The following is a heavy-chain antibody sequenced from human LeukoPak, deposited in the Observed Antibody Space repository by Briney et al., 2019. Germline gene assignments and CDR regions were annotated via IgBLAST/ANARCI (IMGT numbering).Heavy chain of an antibody. Sequence: GRSLRLSCAASGFTFSRSGMHWVRQAPGKGLEWVSSISSSNNYIFYADSVKGRFTISRDNAKNSLYLQMNSLRAEDTAVYYCTREGVDVFDIWGQGTMVTVSS. V-gene: IGHV3-21*01. CDR1: GFTFSRSG. J-gene: IGHJ3*02. D-gene: IGHD3-10*01. CDR3: TREGVDVFDI. CDR2: ISSSNNYI.